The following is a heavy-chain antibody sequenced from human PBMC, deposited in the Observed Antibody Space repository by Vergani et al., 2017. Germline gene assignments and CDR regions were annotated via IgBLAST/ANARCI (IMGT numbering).Heavy chain of an antibody. CDR3: ASGRNDYNDRLDAFDI. CDR1: GFTFSSYD. Sequence: EVQLVESGGGLVQPGGSLRLSCAASGFTFSSYDMHWVRQATGKGLEWVSAIGTAGDTYYPGSVKGRFTISRENAKSSFYLQMNSLRAGDAAVYYCASGRNDYNDRLDAFDIWGQGTMVTVSS. J-gene: IGHJ3*02. D-gene: IGHD5-24*01. CDR2: IGTAGDT. V-gene: IGHV3-13*01.